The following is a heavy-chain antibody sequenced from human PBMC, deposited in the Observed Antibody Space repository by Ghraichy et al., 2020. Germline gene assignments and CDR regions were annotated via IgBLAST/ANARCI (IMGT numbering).Heavy chain of an antibody. V-gene: IGHV4-34*01. D-gene: IGHD5-24*01. CDR2: INHSGST. J-gene: IGHJ4*02. CDR3: ARGRGFKVFDY. Sequence: SKTLSLTCAVSGGSFSGYYWSWIRQPPGKGLEWIGEINHSGSTNYTPSLKSRVTFSVDTSKNQFSLKLSSVTAADTALYYCARGRGFKVFDYWGQGTLVTVSS. CDR1: GGSFSGYY.